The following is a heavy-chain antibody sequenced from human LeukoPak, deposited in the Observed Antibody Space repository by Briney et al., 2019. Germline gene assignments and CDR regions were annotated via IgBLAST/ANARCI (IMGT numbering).Heavy chain of an antibody. CDR2: IRSKAYGGTT. CDR3: TRDEYSYGFDFDY. Sequence: GGSLRLSCAASGFTFSNAWMSWVRQAPGKGLEWVGFIRSKAYGGTTEYAASVKGRFTISRDDSKSIAYLQMNSLKTEDTAVYYCTRDEYSYGFDFDYWGQGTLVTVSS. D-gene: IGHD5-18*01. J-gene: IGHJ4*02. V-gene: IGHV3-49*04. CDR1: GFTFSNAW.